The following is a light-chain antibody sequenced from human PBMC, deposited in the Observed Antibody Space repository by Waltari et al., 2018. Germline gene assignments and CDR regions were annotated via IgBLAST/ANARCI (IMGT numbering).Light chain of an antibody. CDR1: QAISNY. Sequence: DIQMTQSPSAMSASVGDRVTITCRASQAISNYLAWFQQKPGQAPKRLLYAASNLQPGVPSRFSGSGSGTEFTLTISSLQPEDFATYYCLQHNSDPQTFGQGTKLEIK. J-gene: IGKJ2*01. CDR3: LQHNSDPQT. V-gene: IGKV1-17*03. CDR2: AAS.